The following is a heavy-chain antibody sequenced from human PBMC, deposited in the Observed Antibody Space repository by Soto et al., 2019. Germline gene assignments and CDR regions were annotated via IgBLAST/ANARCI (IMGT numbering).Heavy chain of an antibody. CDR2: IHHSGNT. CDR1: GWSISDGHY. V-gene: IGHV4-38-2*01. Sequence: SETLSLTCAVSGWSISDGHYLGWLRQPPGKGLEWIAIIHHSGNTHHNPSVKGRVTISLDMSKNQFSMELTSVTAADTALYYCARQQLLPFYYALDVWGQGTTVTVSS. J-gene: IGHJ6*02. CDR3: ARQQLLPFYYALDV. D-gene: IGHD6-13*01.